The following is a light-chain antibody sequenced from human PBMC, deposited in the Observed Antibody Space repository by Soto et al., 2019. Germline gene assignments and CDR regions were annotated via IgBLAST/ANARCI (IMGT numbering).Light chain of an antibody. CDR3: QQYGISPT. CDR1: HSVSSNY. J-gene: IGKJ1*01. CDR2: DVS. Sequence: EIVVTQSPGTLSLSPGERAPLSCRSIHSVSSNYLAWYQQKPGQAPSLLIYDVSSRATGIPDRFSGSGSGTEFTLSSSRLEPVDCAVYLCQQYGISPTSGHGTKGEIK. V-gene: IGKV3-20*01.